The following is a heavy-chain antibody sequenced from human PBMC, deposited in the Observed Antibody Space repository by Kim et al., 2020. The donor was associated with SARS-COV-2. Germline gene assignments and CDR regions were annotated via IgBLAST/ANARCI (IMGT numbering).Heavy chain of an antibody. CDR1: GFTFSDYY. CDR2: ISSSGSTI. J-gene: IGHJ5*02. Sequence: GGSLRLSCAASGFTFSDYYMSWIRQAPGKGLEWVSYISSSGSTIYYADSVKGRFTISRDNAKNSLYLQMNSLRAEDTAVYYCARAFSFSYYYGSGSSAWGWFNPWGQGTLVTVSS. D-gene: IGHD3-10*01. V-gene: IGHV3-11*04. CDR3: ARAFSFSYYYGSGSSAWGWFNP.